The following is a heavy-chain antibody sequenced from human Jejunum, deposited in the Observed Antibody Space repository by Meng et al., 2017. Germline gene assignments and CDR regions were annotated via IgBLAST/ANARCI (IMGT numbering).Heavy chain of an antibody. J-gene: IGHJ4*02. CDR1: GVSLTTSGMG. V-gene: IGHV2-5*01. CDR2: IYWTDDK. D-gene: IGHD2-8*02. CDR3: AHFTGGVLKKFDF. Sequence: KELGPTLAKPPPTLTLTCTVSGVSLTTSGMGVGWIRQPPGEALEWLALIYWTDDKRYSPSLKGRLTITMDTSKKQVVLTMTNMDPVDTATYYCAHFTGGVLKKFDFWGQGTLVTVSS.